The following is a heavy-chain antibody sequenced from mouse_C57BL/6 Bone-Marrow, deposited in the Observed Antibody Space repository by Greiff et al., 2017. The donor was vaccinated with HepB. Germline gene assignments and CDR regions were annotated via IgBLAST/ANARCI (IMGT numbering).Heavy chain of an antibody. CDR3: TRDWGDY. J-gene: IGHJ3*01. Sequence: EVQLQQSGAELVRPGASVKLSCTASGFNFKDDYMHWVKQRPEQGLEWIGWIDPENGDTEYASKFQGKATITADTSSNTAYLQLSSLTSEDTAVYYCTRDWGDYWGQGTGVTVSA. CDR1: GFNFKDDY. CDR2: IDPENGDT. D-gene: IGHD4-1*01. V-gene: IGHV14-4*01.